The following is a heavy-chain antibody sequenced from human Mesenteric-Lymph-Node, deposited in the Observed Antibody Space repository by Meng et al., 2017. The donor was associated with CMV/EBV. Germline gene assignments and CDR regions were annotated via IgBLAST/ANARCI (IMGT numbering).Heavy chain of an antibody. J-gene: IGHJ5*02. CDR2: ISEDGPTK. V-gene: IGHV3-30*04. D-gene: IGHD3-16*02. Sequence: IHWFRQAPGKGLEWVAVISEDGPTKYYADSVKGRFTISRDNSKNTLYLQMNSLTTEDTAVYFCARDPVKLTRNDYVWGSYRSGGFDTWGQGTLVTVSS. CDR3: ARDPVKLTRNDYVWGSYRSGGFDT.